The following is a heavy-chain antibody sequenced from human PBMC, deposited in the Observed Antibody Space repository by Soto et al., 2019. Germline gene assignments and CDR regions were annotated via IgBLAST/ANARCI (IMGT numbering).Heavy chain of an antibody. J-gene: IGHJ6*02. Sequence: PTLVNPTQTLTLTCTFSGFSLNSNGMCVNWIRQPPGKALEWLALIDWGDDKYYSTSLKTRLTISRDTSKNQVVLTMTNMDPVDTATYYCARTSALPLGYPHGMDVWGQGTTVTVSS. V-gene: IGHV2-70*13. CDR2: IDWGDDK. CDR3: ARTSALPLGYPHGMDV. D-gene: IGHD7-27*01. CDR1: GFSLNSNGMC.